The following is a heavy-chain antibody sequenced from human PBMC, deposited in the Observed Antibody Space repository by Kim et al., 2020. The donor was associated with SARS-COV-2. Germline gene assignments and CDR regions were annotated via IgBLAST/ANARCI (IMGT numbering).Heavy chain of an antibody. CDR2: ISGSGGST. J-gene: IGHJ2*01. Sequence: GGSLRLSCAASGFTFSSYAMSWVRQAPGKGLEWVSAISGSGGSTYYADSVKGRFTISRDNSKNTLYLQMNSLRAEDTAVYYCAKDRGDDILTGYYLPKNWYFDLWGRGTLVTVSS. CDR3: AKDRGDDILTGYYLPKNWYFDL. D-gene: IGHD3-9*01. V-gene: IGHV3-23*01. CDR1: GFTFSSYA.